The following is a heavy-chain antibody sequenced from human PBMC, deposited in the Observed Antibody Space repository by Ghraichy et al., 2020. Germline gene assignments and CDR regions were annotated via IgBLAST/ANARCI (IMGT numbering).Heavy chain of an antibody. CDR3: AVLASNGVDV. CDR2: VYHSGSA. CDR1: GGSVTSDPYS. D-gene: IGHD3-3*01. V-gene: IGHV4-30-2*01. J-gene: IGHJ6*02. Sequence: SETLSLTCTVSGGSVTSDPYSWTWVRQPSGKGLEWIVYVYHSGSAFSNPSLKSRVAISVDRSENQFSLKLSSVSAADTAVYFCAVLASNGVDVWGQGTKVTVSS.